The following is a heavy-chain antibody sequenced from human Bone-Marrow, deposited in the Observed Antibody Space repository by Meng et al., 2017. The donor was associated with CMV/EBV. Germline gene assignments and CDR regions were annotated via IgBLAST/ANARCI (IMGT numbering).Heavy chain of an antibody. CDR3: AKLYGGLGVLDY. V-gene: IGHV3-30*02. D-gene: IGHD4-23*01. J-gene: IGHJ4*02. CDR1: GFTFSSYG. Sequence: GESLKISCAASGFTFSSYGMHWVRQAPGKGLEWVAFIRYDGSNKYYADSVKGRFTISRDNSKNTLYLQMNSLRAEDTAVYYCAKLYGGLGVLDYWGQGTLVTGSS. CDR2: IRYDGSNK.